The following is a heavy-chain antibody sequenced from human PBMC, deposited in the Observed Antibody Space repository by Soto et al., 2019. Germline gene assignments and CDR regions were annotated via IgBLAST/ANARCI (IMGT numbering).Heavy chain of an antibody. CDR2: FNYSGST. Sequence: QLQLQESGPGLVKPSETLSLTCTVSGGSISSGTYSWGWIRQPPGKGLEWIGTFNYSGSTNYNPSTRTASTISLVTAKTHFSLKRGSGPAADTARYYGARLGACCATSCYGHYAMDVWGQGSTVTVSS. CDR1: GGSISSGTYS. V-gene: IGHV4-39*02. D-gene: IGHD2-15*01. J-gene: IGHJ6*02. CDR3: ARLGACCATSCYGHYAMDV.